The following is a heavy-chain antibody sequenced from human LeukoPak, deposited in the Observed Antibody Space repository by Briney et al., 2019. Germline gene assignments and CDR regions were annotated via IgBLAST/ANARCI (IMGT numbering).Heavy chain of an antibody. CDR3: AKIVAGTGLDY. CDR2: IYPGDSDT. CDR1: EYSFPNYC. J-gene: IGHJ4*02. D-gene: IGHD6-19*01. V-gene: IGHV5-51*01. Sequence: GESLKISCKHSEYSFPNYCIGWVRQMPGKGLEWMGIIYPGDSDTRYSPSFQGQVTISADKSISTAYLQWSSLKASDTAMYYCAKIVAGTGLDYWGQGTLVTVSS.